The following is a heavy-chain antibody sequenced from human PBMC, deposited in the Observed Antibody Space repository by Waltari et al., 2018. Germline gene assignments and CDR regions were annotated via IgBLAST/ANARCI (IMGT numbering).Heavy chain of an antibody. Sequence: EVQLVESGGGLVQPGGSLKLSCAASGFTFSGSAMHWVRQASGNGLEWVGRIRSKANSYATAYAASVKGRFTISRDDSKNTAYLQMNSLKTEDTAVYYCWVPSIGYCSSTSCYGVDVWGQGTTVTVSS. CDR2: IRSKANSYAT. V-gene: IGHV3-73*02. J-gene: IGHJ6*02. D-gene: IGHD2-2*01. CDR3: WVPSIGYCSSTSCYGVDV. CDR1: GFTFSGSA.